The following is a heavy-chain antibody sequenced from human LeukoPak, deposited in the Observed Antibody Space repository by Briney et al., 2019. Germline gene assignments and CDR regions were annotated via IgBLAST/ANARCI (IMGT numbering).Heavy chain of an antibody. CDR1: GFTFSRHW. J-gene: IGHJ4*02. CDR2: IRQDGNWR. CDR3: ARFGYPSTTLDH. V-gene: IGHV3-7*01. Sequence: GGSLRLSCAASGFTFSRHWMSWVRQAPGKGLEWVAHIRQDGNWRHHVDSVKGRFTISRDNAKNSLYLQMNSLRVEDTAVYYCARFGYPSTTLDHWGQGTRVTVSS. D-gene: IGHD4-17*01.